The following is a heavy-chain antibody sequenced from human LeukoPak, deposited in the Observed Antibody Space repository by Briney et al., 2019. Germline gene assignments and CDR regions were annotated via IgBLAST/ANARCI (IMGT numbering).Heavy chain of an antibody. V-gene: IGHV3-23*01. CDR2: MSDSGTNT. CDR3: AKGGAVSSKSITMVRGTRRYYYYMDV. Sequence: GESLRLSCAASGFTFRSYDMSWVRQAPGKGLEWVSGMSDSGTNTYYADSVKGRFTISRDNSKNTLYLQMNSLRAEDTAVYYCAKGGAVSSKSITMVRGTRRYYYYMDVWGKGTTVTISS. J-gene: IGHJ6*03. D-gene: IGHD3-10*01. CDR1: GFTFRSYD.